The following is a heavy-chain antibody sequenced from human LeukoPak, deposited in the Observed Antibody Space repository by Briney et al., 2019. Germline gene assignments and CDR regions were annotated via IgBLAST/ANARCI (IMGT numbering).Heavy chain of an antibody. CDR1: GFTFCSYS. CDR3: AREDSYYYGSGSYPFDY. D-gene: IGHD3-10*01. V-gene: IGHV3-21*01. CDR2: ISSSSSYI. Sequence: PGGSLRLSCAASGFTFCSYSMNWVRQAPGKGLEWVSSISSSSSYIYYADSVKGRFTISRDNAKNSLYLQMNSLRAEDTAVYYCAREDSYYYGSGSYPFDYWGQGTLVTVSS. J-gene: IGHJ4*02.